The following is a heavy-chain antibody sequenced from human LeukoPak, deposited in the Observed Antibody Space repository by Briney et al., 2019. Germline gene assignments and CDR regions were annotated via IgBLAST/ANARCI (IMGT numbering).Heavy chain of an antibody. CDR1: GFIFTNYG. CDR2: LWYDGNNK. J-gene: IGHJ4*02. V-gene: IGHV3-33*06. D-gene: IGHD2-15*01. CDR3: AKDRCSRGTCYSDY. Sequence: GGSLRLSCAASGFIFTNYGMHWVRQAPGKGLEWVARLWYDGNNKYYADSVKGRFTISRDNSKNTLYLQMNNLRAEDTAVYYCAKDRCSRGTCYSDYGGQGTLVTVSS.